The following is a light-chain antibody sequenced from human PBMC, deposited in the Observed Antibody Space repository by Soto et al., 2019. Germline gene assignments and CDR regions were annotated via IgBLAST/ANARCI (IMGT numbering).Light chain of an antibody. CDR1: QSISYY. CDR2: GAT. J-gene: IGKJ3*01. V-gene: IGKV1-39*01. Sequence: DIQMTQSPSSLSASVGDRVTITCRASQSISYYLNWYQQKPGKAPQLLIFGATSLETGVPSRFSGSGSGTDFTLTISSLQPEDFATYFCQQSYRSPLFTFVPGTKVDMK. CDR3: QQSYRSPLFT.